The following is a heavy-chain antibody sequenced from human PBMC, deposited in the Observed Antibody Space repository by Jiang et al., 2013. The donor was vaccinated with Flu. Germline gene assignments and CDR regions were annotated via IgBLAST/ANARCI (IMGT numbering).Heavy chain of an antibody. D-gene: IGHD6-19*01. Sequence: SQTLSLTCAISGDSVSSNSAAWNWIRQSPSRGLEWLGRTYYKSKWCNDYAVSVKSRIIINPDISKNQFSLQLNSVTPEDTAVYYCARGGPIVVAGVDDAFDIWGQGTMVSVSS. CDR3: ARGGPIVVAGVDDAFDI. CDR2: TYYKSKWCN. J-gene: IGHJ3*02. CDR1: GDSVSSNSAA. V-gene: IGHV6-1*01.